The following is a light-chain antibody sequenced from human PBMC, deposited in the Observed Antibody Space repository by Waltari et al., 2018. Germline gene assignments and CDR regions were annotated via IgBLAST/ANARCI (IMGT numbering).Light chain of an antibody. Sequence: QSVLTQPPSVSGAPGQRVSLSCTGSNANIGAGYEVHWYQHLPGTAPRLLIYGNSNRPAGVPDRFSGSKSGTSGSLAITGLQAEDEADYYCQSYDSSPSRVFGGGTKLTVL. CDR1: NANIGAGYE. CDR3: QSYDSSPSRV. V-gene: IGLV1-40*01. J-gene: IGLJ3*02. CDR2: GNS.